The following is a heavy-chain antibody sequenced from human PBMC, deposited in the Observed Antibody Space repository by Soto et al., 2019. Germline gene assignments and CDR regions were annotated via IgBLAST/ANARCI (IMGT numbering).Heavy chain of an antibody. D-gene: IGHD2-21*02. J-gene: IGHJ6*02. Sequence: QITLKESGPTLVRPTQTLTLTCTFSGFSLSTSGVGVGWIRQPPGKALEWLALIYWDDDKRYSPSLKSRLTTTKDTSKNQVVLTMPNMDPVDTAPYYCAHSRCGGDCLQSYSSHYYYGMDVWGQGTTVTVSS. V-gene: IGHV2-5*02. CDR1: GFSLSTSGVG. CDR3: AHSRCGGDCLQSYSSHYYYGMDV. CDR2: IYWDDDK.